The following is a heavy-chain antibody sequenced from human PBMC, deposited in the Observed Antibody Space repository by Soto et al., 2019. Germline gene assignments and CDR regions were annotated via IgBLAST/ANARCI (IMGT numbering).Heavy chain of an antibody. CDR3: VKHELWLVRLT. CDR1: VASINTDNY. V-gene: IGHV4-39*01. Sequence: QLQLQGSGPRLVRPSETLSLTCTVSVASINTDNYWGWVRQTPGKGLEWIGGVHYTGNTYYSSTLKSRVTISIDTSNNQLTLNLRSVTAADTAMYYCVKHELWLVRLTWGQGTLVTVSS. J-gene: IGHJ5*02. D-gene: IGHD6-19*01. CDR2: VHYTGNT.